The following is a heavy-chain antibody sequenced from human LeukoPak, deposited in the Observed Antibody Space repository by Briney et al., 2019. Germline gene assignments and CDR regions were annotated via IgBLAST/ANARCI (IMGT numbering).Heavy chain of an antibody. CDR2: TRNKANSYTT. CDR3: ARGGAVTHRYDYYYYYYMDV. J-gene: IGHJ6*03. CDR1: GFTFSSYE. D-gene: IGHD4-17*01. Sequence: GGSLRLSCAASGFTFSSYEMNWVRQAPGKGLEWVGRTRNKANSYTTEYAASVKGRFTISRDDSKNSLYLQMNSLKTEDTAVYYCARGGAVTHRYDYYYYYYMDVWGKGTTVTISS. V-gene: IGHV3-72*01.